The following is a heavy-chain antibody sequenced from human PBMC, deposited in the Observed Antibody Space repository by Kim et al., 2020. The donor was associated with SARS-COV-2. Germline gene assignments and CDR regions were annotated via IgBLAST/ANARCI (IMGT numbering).Heavy chain of an antibody. CDR3: ARDRGYGDDTFDY. CDR1: GYTFTSYV. J-gene: IGHJ4*02. V-gene: IGHV1-18*01. Sequence: ASVKVSCKASGYTFTSYVSRWVRQSPGQGLDWLGWVGAYNGDTNYEQNLQGRVTLTTDTSTSTAFLELRSLRSDDTAVYFCARDRGYGDDTFDYWGQGTLVRVSS. D-gene: IGHD4-17*01. CDR2: VGAYNGDT.